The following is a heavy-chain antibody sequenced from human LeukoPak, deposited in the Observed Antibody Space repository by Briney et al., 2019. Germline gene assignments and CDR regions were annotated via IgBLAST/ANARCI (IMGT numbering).Heavy chain of an antibody. CDR2: IYYSGST. Sequence: SETLSLTCTVSGVSISSYYWSWIRQPPGKGLEWVGYIYYSGSTNYNPSLKSRVTISVDTSKNQFSLKLSSVTAADTAVYYCARINNWSYYYFGYWGQGTLVTVSS. V-gene: IGHV4-59*01. CDR1: GVSISSYY. J-gene: IGHJ4*02. D-gene: IGHD1-7*01. CDR3: ARINNWSYYYFGY.